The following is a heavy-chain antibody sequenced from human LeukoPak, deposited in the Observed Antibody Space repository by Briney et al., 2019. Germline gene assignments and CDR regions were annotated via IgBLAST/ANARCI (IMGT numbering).Heavy chain of an antibody. D-gene: IGHD3-22*01. J-gene: IGHJ4*02. CDR1: GGSISSGDYY. Sequence: TLSLTCTVSGGSISSGDYYWSWIRQPPGKGLEWIGYIYYSGSTYYNPSLKSRVTISVDTSKNQFSLKLSSVTAADTAVYYCARVVDYYDSSGLDYWGQGTLVTVSS. CDR3: ARVVDYYDSSGLDY. V-gene: IGHV4-30-4*08. CDR2: IYYSGST.